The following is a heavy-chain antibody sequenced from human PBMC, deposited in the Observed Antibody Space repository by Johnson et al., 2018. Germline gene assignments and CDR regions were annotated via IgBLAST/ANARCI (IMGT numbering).Heavy chain of an antibody. V-gene: IGHV3-43*01. D-gene: IGHD3-3*01. Sequence: EVQLVETGGGLVQPGGSLRLSCAASGFTFDDYTMHWVRQAPGKGLEWVSLISWDGGSTYYADSVKGRFTISRDNSKNSLYLQMNSLRTEDTALYYCAKADLSDYDFWSGYSRGMDVWGKGTTVTVSS. CDR3: AKADLSDYDFWSGYSRGMDV. J-gene: IGHJ6*03. CDR2: ISWDGGST. CDR1: GFTFDDYT.